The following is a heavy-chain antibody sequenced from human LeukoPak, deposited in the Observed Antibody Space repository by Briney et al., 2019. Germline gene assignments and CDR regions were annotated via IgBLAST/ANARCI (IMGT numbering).Heavy chain of an antibody. V-gene: IGHV3-21*04. J-gene: IGHJ3*02. CDR1: GFTFSSYS. CDR3: AKDPSGGLLDAFDI. D-gene: IGHD2-15*01. CDR2: ISSSSSYI. Sequence: GGSLRLSCAASGFTFSSYSMNWVRQAPGKGLEWVSSISSSSSYIYYADSVKGRFTISRDNSKNTLYLQMNSLRAEDTAVYYCAKDPSGGLLDAFDIWGQGTMVTVSS.